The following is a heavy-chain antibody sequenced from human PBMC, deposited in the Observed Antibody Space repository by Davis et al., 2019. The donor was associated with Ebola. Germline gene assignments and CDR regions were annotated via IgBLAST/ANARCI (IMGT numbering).Heavy chain of an antibody. J-gene: IGHJ6*02. CDR1: GFTFSSYA. Sequence: GESLKISCAASGFTFSSYAMHWVRQAPGKGLEYVSAISSNGGSTYYANSVKGRFTISRDNSKNTLYLQMGSLRAEDMAVYYCARVLPYYDFWSGSSVGMDVWGQGTTVTVSS. D-gene: IGHD3-3*01. V-gene: IGHV3-64*01. CDR2: ISSNGGST. CDR3: ARVLPYYDFWSGSSVGMDV.